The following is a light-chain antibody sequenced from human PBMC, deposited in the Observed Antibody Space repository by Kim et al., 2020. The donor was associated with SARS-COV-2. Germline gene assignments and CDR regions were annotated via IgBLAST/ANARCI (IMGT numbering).Light chain of an antibody. CDR2: GAS. CDR1: QSVRSRF. J-gene: IGKJ1*01. Sequence: EIALTQSPGTLSLSPGETVTLSCRASQSVRSRFLAWYQQKPGQAPRLLIYGASSRATGTPDRFSGSGSGTDFTLTINRLEPEDFAMYYCQQCAGSPPWTFGQGTKVDIK. CDR3: QQCAGSPPWT. V-gene: IGKV3-20*01.